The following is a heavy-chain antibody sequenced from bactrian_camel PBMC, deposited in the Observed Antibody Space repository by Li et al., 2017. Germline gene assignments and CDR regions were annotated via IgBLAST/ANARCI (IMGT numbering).Heavy chain of an antibody. V-gene: IGHV3S55*01. J-gene: IGHJ4*01. CDR1: GYLISRYS. Sequence: VQLVESGGGSVQAGESLRPSCEASGYLISRYSMGWFRQAPGKEREGVAAIEGGGRMSYRDSVKGRFTISKDNAKNTLYLQMNSLKPEDTAMYYCASVWKYELTAPPLAQSSYNLWGQGTQVTVS. D-gene: IGHD3*01. CDR3: ASVWKYELTAPPLAQSSYNL. CDR2: IEGGGRM.